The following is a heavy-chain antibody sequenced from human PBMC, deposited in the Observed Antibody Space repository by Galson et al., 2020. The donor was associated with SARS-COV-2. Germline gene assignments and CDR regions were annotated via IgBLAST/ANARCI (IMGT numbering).Heavy chain of an antibody. CDR3: TTAPFIRKAHYYYCYMDV. Sequence: GGSLSLSCAASGFTFSNAWMSWVRQAPGKGLEWVGRINSKTDGGTTDYAAPVKGRFTISRDDSKNTLYLQMNSLKTEDTAVYYCTTAPFIRKAHYYYCYMDVWGKGTTVTVSS. CDR1: GFTFSNAW. CDR2: INSKTDGGTT. D-gene: IGHD2-21*01. V-gene: IGHV3-15*01. J-gene: IGHJ6*03.